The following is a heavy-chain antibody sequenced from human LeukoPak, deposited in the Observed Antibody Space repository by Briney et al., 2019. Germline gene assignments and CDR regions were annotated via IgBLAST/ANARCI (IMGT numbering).Heavy chain of an antibody. CDR1: GFTFSSYG. CDR2: IWYDGSNK. Sequence: SLTLSCAASGFTFSSYGMHWVRQAPGKGLEWVAVIWYDGSNKYYVDSAKGRFTISRDNSKNTLYLQMNGLRAEDTAVYYCARGGYCSSASCYAHYYFDNWGQGTVVTVSS. CDR3: ARGGYCSSASCYAHYYFDN. D-gene: IGHD2-2*01. J-gene: IGHJ4*02. V-gene: IGHV3-33*01.